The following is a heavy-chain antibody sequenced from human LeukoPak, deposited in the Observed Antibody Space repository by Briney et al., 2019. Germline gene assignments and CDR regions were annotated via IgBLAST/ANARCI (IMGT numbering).Heavy chain of an antibody. J-gene: IGHJ4*02. Sequence: PGGSLRLSCAASGFTFSSYSMNWVRQAPGKGLEWVSSISSSSSYIYYADSVKGRFTISRDNSKNTVFLQINSLRADDTSVYYCARSVMMYASTYYFHYWGQGTLVTVSS. CDR2: ISSSSSYI. D-gene: IGHD2-8*01. CDR3: ARSVMMYASTYYFHY. CDR1: GFTFSSYS. V-gene: IGHV3-21*06.